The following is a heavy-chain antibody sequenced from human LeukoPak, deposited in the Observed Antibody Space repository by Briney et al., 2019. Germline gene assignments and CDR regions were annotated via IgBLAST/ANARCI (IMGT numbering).Heavy chain of an antibody. CDR3: ARTRPDYYYYYYMDV. D-gene: IGHD2-2*01. J-gene: IGHJ6*03. CDR2: IYYSGST. CDR1: GGSISSYY. Sequence: PSETLSLTCTVSGGSISSYYWSWLRQPPGKGLEWIGYIYYSGSTNYNPSLKSRVTISVDTSKNQFSLKLSSATAADTAVYYCARTRPDYYYYYYMDVWGKGTAVTVSS. V-gene: IGHV4-59*01.